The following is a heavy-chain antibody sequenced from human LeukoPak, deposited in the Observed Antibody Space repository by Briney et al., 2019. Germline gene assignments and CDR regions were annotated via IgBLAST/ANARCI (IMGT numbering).Heavy chain of an antibody. J-gene: IGHJ6*02. CDR3: ARPYSSGAPLPNGMDV. CDR2: INHSGST. D-gene: IGHD6-19*01. CDR1: GGSFSGYY. V-gene: IGHV4-34*01. Sequence: PSETLSLTCAVYGGSFSGYYWSWIRQPPGKGLEWIGEINHSGSTNYNPSLKRRVTISVDTSKNQFSLKLSSVTAADTAVYYCARPYSSGAPLPNGMDVWGQGTTVTVSS.